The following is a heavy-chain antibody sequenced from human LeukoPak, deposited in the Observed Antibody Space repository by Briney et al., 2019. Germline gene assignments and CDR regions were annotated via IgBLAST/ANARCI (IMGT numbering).Heavy chain of an antibody. V-gene: IGHV3-23*01. CDR3: AKDSSGSYFEGLFDY. CDR2: ISGSGGST. J-gene: IGHJ4*02. CDR1: GFTFSSYA. Sequence: PGGSLRLSCAASGFTFSSYAMSWVRQAPGKGLEWVSAISGSGGSTYYADSVKGRFTISRDNSKNTLYLQMNSLRAEDTAVYYCAKDSSGSYFEGLFDYWGQGTLVTVSS. D-gene: IGHD1-26*01.